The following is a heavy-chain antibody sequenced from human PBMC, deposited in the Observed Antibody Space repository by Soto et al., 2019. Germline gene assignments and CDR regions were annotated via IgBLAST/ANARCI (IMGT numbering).Heavy chain of an antibody. CDR3: ARERAAAGLFDY. J-gene: IGHJ4*02. V-gene: IGHV3-21*01. Sequence: PGGSLRLSCAASGFTFSSYSMNWVRQAPGKGLEWVSSISSSSSYIYYADSVKGRFTISRDNAKNSLYLQMNSLRAEDTAVYYCARERAAAGLFDYWGQGTLVTVSS. D-gene: IGHD6-13*01. CDR1: GFTFSSYS. CDR2: ISSSSSYI.